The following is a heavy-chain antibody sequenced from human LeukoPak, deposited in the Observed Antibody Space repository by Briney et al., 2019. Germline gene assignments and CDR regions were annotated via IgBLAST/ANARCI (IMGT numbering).Heavy chain of an antibody. Sequence: SETLSLTCTVSGGSISSGDYYWSWIRQPPGKGLEWIGEINHSGSTNYNPSLKSRVTISVDTSKNQFSLKLSSVTAADTAVYYCARGRGYYDSSGYYLDYWGQGTLVTVSS. J-gene: IGHJ4*02. CDR2: INHSGST. CDR3: ARGRGYYDSSGYYLDY. CDR1: GGSISSGDYY. V-gene: IGHV4-39*07. D-gene: IGHD3-22*01.